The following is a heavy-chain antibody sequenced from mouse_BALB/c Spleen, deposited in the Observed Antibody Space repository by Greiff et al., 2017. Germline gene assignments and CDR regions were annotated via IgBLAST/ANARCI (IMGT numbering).Heavy chain of an antibody. CDR3: ARMGYRGYFDY. D-gene: IGHD2-12*01. V-gene: IGHV1-9*01. CDR1: GYTFSSYW. CDR2: ILPGSGST. Sequence: QVQLQQSGAELMKPGASVKISCKATGYTFSSYWIEWVKQRPGNGLEWIGEILPGSGSTNYNEKFKGKATFTADTSSNTAYMQLSSLTSEDSAVDYCARMGYRGYFDYWGQGTTLTVSS. J-gene: IGHJ2*01.